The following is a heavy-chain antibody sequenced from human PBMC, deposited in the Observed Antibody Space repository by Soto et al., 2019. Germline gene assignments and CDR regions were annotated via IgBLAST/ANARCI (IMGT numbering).Heavy chain of an antibody. CDR1: GFTFSSYS. Sequence: PGRSLRLSCAASGFTFSSYSMNWVRQAPEKGLEYVLYISSSSSTIYYEDSVKGRFTISRDNAKNSLYLKMNSLRDEDTAVYYCAIDTLARGVIITTYYYGMDVWGQGTTVTVSS. CDR2: ISSSSSTI. D-gene: IGHD3-10*01. V-gene: IGHV3-48*02. CDR3: AIDTLARGVIITTYYYGMDV. J-gene: IGHJ6*02.